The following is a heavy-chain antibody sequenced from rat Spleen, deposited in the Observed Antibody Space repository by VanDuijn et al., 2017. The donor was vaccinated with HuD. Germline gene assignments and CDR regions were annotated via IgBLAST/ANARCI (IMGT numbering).Heavy chain of an antibody. CDR1: GFSLTSYN. Sequence: QVQLKESGPGLVQSSQTLSLTCTVSGFSLTSYNVHWVRQPPGQGLEWKGRMKYTGDTSYNSALKSRLSISRDTAKNQVFLKMNSLQTDDTGTYFCTRDPVIGWYLDFWGPGTKVIVSS. V-gene: IGHV2-63*01. D-gene: IGHD1-12*01. J-gene: IGHJ1*01. CDR3: TRDPVIGWYLDF. CDR2: MKYTGDT.